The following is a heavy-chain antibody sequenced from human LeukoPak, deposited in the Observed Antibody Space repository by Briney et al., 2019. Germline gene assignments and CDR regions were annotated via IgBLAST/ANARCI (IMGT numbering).Heavy chain of an antibody. Sequence: GGSLRLSCAASGFTFSSHTMAWVRQAPGKGLEWLSYISGTTSVIYYADSVKGRFIISRDNADNSLYLQMNSLKAEDTAVYYCARGLYHLDVWGKGTTVTVSS. CDR2: ISGTTSVI. J-gene: IGHJ6*03. CDR3: ARGLYHLDV. CDR1: GFTFSSHT. V-gene: IGHV3-48*01.